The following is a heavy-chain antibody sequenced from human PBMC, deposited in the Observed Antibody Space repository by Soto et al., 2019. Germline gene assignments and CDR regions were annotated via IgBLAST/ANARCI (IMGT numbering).Heavy chain of an antibody. CDR3: ARVGYDILTGYPHWFDP. Sequence: ASVKVSCKASGYTFTGYYMHWVLQAPGQGLEWMGWINPNSGGTNYAQKFQGRVTMTRDTSNSTAYMELSRLRSDDTAVYYCARVGYDILTGYPHWFDPWGQGTLVTVSS. D-gene: IGHD3-9*01. J-gene: IGHJ5*02. V-gene: IGHV1-2*02. CDR2: INPNSGGT. CDR1: GYTFTGYY.